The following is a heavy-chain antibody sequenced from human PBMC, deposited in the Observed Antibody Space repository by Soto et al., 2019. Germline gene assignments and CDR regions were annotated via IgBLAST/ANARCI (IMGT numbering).Heavy chain of an antibody. CDR1: GYTFINYH. CDR2: INTYNGMT. V-gene: IGHV1-18*01. Sequence: QVQLVQSGGEVKKPGASVTVSCKASGYTFINYHITWVRQAPGQGLEWMAWINTYNGMTDYAQKLQGRITMTRDTSTSTAYMELMNLGSDDTALYCCAKSPRGEMATDWGQGTLVTVSS. CDR3: AKSPRGEMATD. D-gene: IGHD5-12*01. J-gene: IGHJ4*02.